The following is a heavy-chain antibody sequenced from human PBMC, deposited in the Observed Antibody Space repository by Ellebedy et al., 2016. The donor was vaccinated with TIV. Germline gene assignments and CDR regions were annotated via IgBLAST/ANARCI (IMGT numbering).Heavy chain of an antibody. CDR1: GGSVSSGSYY. Sequence: SETLSLTCTVSGGSVSSGSYYWNWIRQPPGKGLEWIGYIYYSGSTYHNPSLKSRVTISVDTSKNQFSLKLSSVTAADTAVYYCARGRLQRYGMDVWGQGTTVTVSS. V-gene: IGHV4-61*01. CDR2: IYYSGST. D-gene: IGHD5-24*01. J-gene: IGHJ6*02. CDR3: ARGRLQRYGMDV.